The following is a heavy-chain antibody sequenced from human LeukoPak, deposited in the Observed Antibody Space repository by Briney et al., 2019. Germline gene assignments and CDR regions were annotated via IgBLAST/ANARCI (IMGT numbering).Heavy chain of an antibody. J-gene: IGHJ6*02. CDR2: INAGNGNT. V-gene: IGHV1-3*01. CDR3: ARDGPAVAGTFDYYYYGMDV. CDR1: GYTFTSYA. Sequence: ASVKVSCKASGYTFTSYAMHWVRQAPGQRLEWMGWINAGNGNTKYSQKFQGRVTITRDTSASTAYMELSSLRSEDTAVYYCARDGPAVAGTFDYYYYGMDVWGQGTTVTVSS. D-gene: IGHD6-19*01.